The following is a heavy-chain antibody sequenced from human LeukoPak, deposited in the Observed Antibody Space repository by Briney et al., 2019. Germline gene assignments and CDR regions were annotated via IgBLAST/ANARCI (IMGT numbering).Heavy chain of an antibody. V-gene: IGHV4-61*02. CDR2: IYTSGST. Sequence: PSETLSLTCTVSGGSISSGSYYWSWIRQPAGKGLEWIGRIYTSGSTNYNPSLKSRVTISVDTSKNQFSLKLSSVTAADTAVYYCARDPPLGYCSGGSCYSGDYWGQGTLVTVSS. CDR1: GGSISSGSYY. D-gene: IGHD2-15*01. J-gene: IGHJ4*02. CDR3: ARDPPLGYCSGGSCYSGDY.